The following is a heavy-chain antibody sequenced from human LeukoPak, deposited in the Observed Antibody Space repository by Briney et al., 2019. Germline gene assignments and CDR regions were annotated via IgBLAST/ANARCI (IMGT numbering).Heavy chain of an antibody. CDR3: AREGSGYYSKSPHY. V-gene: IGHV3-21*01. J-gene: IGHJ4*02. Sequence: GGSLRLSCLGTGLAFKNYWMTWVSQAPGKGLEWVSSISSSSSYIYYADSVKGRFTISRDNAKNSLYLQMNSLRAEDTAVYYCAREGSGYYSKSPHYWGQGTLVNVSS. CDR2: ISSSSSYI. CDR1: GLAFKNYW. D-gene: IGHD3-22*01.